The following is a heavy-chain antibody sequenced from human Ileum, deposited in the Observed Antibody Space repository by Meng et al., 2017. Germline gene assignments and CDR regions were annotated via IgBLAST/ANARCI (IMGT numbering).Heavy chain of an antibody. V-gene: IGHV3-66*01. CDR1: GFTVSGNY. CDR3: ALPPASGWDVV. CDR2: VSLFPPP. D-gene: IGHD6-19*01. Sequence: QLVESGGGLVQPGGSLRLSCTASGFTVSGNYMIWVRQAPGKGLEWVSLVSLFPPPPSPASVQGRFTISRDKSKNTLYLQMHSLTAEDTAIYYCALPPASGWDVVWGQGPLLPVSS. J-gene: IGHJ4*02.